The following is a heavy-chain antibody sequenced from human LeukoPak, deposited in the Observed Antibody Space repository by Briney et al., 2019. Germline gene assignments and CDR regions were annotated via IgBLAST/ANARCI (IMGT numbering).Heavy chain of an antibody. CDR2: INPNSGGT. CDR3: ARESRRDGYNFYGY. CDR1: GHTFTGYY. V-gene: IGHV1-2*02. J-gene: IGHJ4*02. Sequence: ASVKVSCKASGHTFTGYYMHWVRQAPGQGLEWMGWINPNSGGTNYAQKFQGRVTMTRDTSISTAYMELSRLRSDDTAVYYCARESRRDGYNFYGYWGQGTLVTVSS. D-gene: IGHD5-24*01.